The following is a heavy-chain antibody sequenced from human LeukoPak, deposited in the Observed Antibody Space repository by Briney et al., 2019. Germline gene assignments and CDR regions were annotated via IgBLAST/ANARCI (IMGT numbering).Heavy chain of an antibody. V-gene: IGHV4-34*01. CDR1: GGSFSGYY. CDR2: INHSGST. CDR3: ARGRRKQWLAHGYYFDY. D-gene: IGHD6-19*01. J-gene: IGHJ4*02. Sequence: SETLSLTCAVYGGSFSGYYWGWIRQPPGKGLEWIGEINHSGSTNYSPSLKSRVTISVDTSKKQFSLKPSSVTAADTAVYYCARGRRKQWLAHGYYFDYWGQGTLVTVSS.